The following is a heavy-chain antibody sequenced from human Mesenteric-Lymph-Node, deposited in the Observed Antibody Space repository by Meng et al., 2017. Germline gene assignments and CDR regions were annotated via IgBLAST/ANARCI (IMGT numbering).Heavy chain of an antibody. J-gene: IGHJ4*02. CDR3: ASVPDSSGYTIDY. D-gene: IGHD3-22*01. CDR1: GYTFTGYY. Sequence: ASVKVSCKASGYTFTGYYMHWVRQAPGQGLEWMGWINPNSGGTNDAQKFQGRVTMTRDTSISTAYMELSRLRSDDTALYYCASVPDSSGYTIDYWGQGTLVTVSS. CDR2: INPNSGGT. V-gene: IGHV1-2*02.